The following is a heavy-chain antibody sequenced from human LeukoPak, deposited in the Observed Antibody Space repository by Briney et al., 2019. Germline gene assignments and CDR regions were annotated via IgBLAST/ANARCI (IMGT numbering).Heavy chain of an antibody. CDR1: GYTFSSGYY. D-gene: IGHD3-3*01. CDR2: INPNNGDT. V-gene: IGHV1-2*02. Sequence: ASVKVSCKASGYTFSSGYYLHWVRPAPGQGLEWMGWINPNNGDTNYAQKFQGRVTMTRDTSISTAYMELSRLRSDDAAVYFCARGAYYNFWSGFYYSPHFDYWGQGTLGTVSA. J-gene: IGHJ4*02. CDR3: ARGAYYNFWSGFYYSPHFDY.